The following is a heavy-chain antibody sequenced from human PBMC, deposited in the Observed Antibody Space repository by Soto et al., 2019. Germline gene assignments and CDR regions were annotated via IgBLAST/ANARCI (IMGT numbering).Heavy chain of an antibody. CDR3: ARDSRKDIVVVPAVYMDV. Sequence: ASVKVSCKASGYTFTSYGIHWVRQAPGQRLEWMGWINAGNGNTKYSEKIEGRVTISRDTSASTAYMELSSLRSEDTAVYFCARDSRKDIVVVPAVYMDVWGTGTAVTVSS. V-gene: IGHV1-3*01. J-gene: IGHJ6*03. D-gene: IGHD2-2*01. CDR2: INAGNGNT. CDR1: GYTFTSYG.